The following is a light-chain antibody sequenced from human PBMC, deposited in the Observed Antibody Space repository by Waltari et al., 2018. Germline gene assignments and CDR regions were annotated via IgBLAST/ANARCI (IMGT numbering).Light chain of an antibody. CDR3: QQYYSFPVT. CDR2: WAS. Sequence: DIVMTQSPDSLAVSLGERAPINCKSSQSILYNSNNKNYLAWYQQKPGQPPKLLIYWASTRESGVTDRFSGSVSGTDFTLTISSLQAEDVAVYYCQQYYSFPVTFGGGTKVEIK. CDR1: QSILYNSNNKNY. J-gene: IGKJ4*01. V-gene: IGKV4-1*01.